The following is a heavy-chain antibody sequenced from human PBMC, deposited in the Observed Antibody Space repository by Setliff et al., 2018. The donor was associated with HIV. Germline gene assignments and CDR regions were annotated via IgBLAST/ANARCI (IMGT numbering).Heavy chain of an antibody. CDR2: VRYDESKR. V-gene: IGHV3-30*02. CDR1: RFTFSTYA. CDR3: AKAKIPTTDLYFLDY. J-gene: IGHJ4*02. D-gene: IGHD5-12*01. Sequence: PVGSLRLSCAASRFTFSTYAMHWVRQAPGKGLEWVACVRYDESKRYYADSVKDRFAISRDNSKNTVYLQMNSLRPEDTAVYYCAKAKIPTTDLYFLDYWGQGTPVTVSS.